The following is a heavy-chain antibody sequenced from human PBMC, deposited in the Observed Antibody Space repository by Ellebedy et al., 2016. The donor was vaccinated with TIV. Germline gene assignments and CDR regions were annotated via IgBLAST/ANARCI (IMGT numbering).Heavy chain of an antibody. Sequence: PGGSLRLSCVVSGFTFSNFGMHWVRQAPGKGLEWVAIISYDGTNEFYADSVKGRFTISRDNRKNTLYLQMDSLRAEDTAVYRCAKDGGVYRYGFDVWGQGTTVTVSS. V-gene: IGHV3-30*18. CDR3: AKDGGVYRYGFDV. D-gene: IGHD3-16*01. CDR1: GFTFSNFG. CDR2: ISYDGTNE. J-gene: IGHJ6*02.